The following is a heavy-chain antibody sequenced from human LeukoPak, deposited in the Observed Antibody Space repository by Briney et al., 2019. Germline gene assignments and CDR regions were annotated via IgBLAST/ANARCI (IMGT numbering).Heavy chain of an antibody. Sequence: PGGSLRLSCAASGFTFSSYWMHWVRQAPGKGLVWVSRINSDGSSTSYADSVKGRCTISRDNAKNTLYLQMNSLRAEDTAVYYCASEEAMATCFDYWGQGTLVTVSS. J-gene: IGHJ4*02. D-gene: IGHD5-18*01. CDR3: ASEEAMATCFDY. CDR2: INSDGSST. V-gene: IGHV3-74*01. CDR1: GFTFSSYW.